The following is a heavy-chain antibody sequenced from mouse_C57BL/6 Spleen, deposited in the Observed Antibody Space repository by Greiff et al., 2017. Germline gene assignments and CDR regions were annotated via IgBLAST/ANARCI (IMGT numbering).Heavy chain of an antibody. CDR2: ICPGSGST. D-gene: IGHD2-12*01. J-gene: IGHJ2*01. Sequence: QVQLQQPGAELVKPGASVKMSCKASGYTFTSYWITWVKQRPGQGLEWFGDICPGSGSTNYNEKFKSKATLTVDTASSTVYMQLSSLTAEDSAVYYCARDRRHCDYWGQGTTLTVAA. V-gene: IGHV1-55*01. CDR1: GYTFTSYW. CDR3: ARDRRHCDY.